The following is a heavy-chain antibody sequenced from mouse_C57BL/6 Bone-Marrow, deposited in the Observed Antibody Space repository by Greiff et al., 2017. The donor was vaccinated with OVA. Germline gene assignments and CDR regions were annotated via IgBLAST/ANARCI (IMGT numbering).Heavy chain of an antibody. CDR3: ARSVYYYGSSSWYFDV. J-gene: IGHJ1*03. CDR1: GYTFTSYW. V-gene: IGHV1-53*01. Sequence: QVQLQQPGTDLVKPGASVKLSCKASGYTFTSYWMHWVKQRPGQGLEWIGNINTSNGGTNYNEQFKSKATLTVDKSSSTAYMQLSSLTSEDSAVYYCARSVYYYGSSSWYFDVWGTGTTVTVSS. CDR2: INTSNGGT. D-gene: IGHD1-1*01.